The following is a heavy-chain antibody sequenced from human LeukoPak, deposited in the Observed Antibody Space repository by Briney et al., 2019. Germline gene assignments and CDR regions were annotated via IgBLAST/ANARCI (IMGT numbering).Heavy chain of an antibody. CDR2: ISAYNGNT. D-gene: IGHD6-13*01. J-gene: IGHJ5*02. V-gene: IGHV1-18*01. CDR1: GYTFTSYG. CDR3: ARVGIGGSWYSLNWFDP. Sequence: GASVKVSCKASGYTFTSYGISWVRQAPGQGLEWMGWISAYNGNTNYAQKLQGRVTMTTDTSTSTAYMELRSLRSDDTAVYYCARVGIGGSWYSLNWFDPWGQGTLVTVSS.